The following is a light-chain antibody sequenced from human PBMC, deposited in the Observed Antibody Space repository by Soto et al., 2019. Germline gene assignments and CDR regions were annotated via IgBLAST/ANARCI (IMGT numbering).Light chain of an antibody. Sequence: IRLTKSASTLSASVGDRVTITCRASQCLXSWLGWYRQKPGKAPKILXDAASSLESGCPSRLSGSGSGTDFTLTISSLQPEDCENYYCQQSHSLTWTFGQGTKVDIK. CDR2: AAS. CDR3: QQSHSLTWT. J-gene: IGKJ1*01. CDR1: QCLXSW. V-gene: IGKV1-5*03.